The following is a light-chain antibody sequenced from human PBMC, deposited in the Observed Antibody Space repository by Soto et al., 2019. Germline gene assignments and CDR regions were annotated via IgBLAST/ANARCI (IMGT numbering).Light chain of an antibody. CDR2: AAS. J-gene: IGKJ1*01. CDR1: QDIAIY. Sequence: DIQMTQSPSTLSASVGDRVTITCRASQDIAIYLAWYQQKPGKAPKRLIYAASSLQSGVPSRFSGSGSGTDFTLTISRLEPEDFAVYYCQQYGSSPQTFGQGTKVDIK. CDR3: QQYGSSPQT. V-gene: IGKV1-9*01.